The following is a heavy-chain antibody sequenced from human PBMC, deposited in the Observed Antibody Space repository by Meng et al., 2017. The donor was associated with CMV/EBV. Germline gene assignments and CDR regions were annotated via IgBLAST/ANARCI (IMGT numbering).Heavy chain of an antibody. J-gene: IGHJ4*02. CDR3: ARDGYSSSWHY. CDR2: IKQDGSEK. D-gene: IGHD6-6*01. Sequence: GESLKISCAASGFTFSDYYMSWIRQAPGKGLEWVANIKQDGSEKYYVDSVKGRFTISRDNAKNSLYLQMNSLRAEDTAVYYCARDGYSSSWHYWGQGTLVTVSS. CDR1: GFTFSDYY. V-gene: IGHV3-7*01.